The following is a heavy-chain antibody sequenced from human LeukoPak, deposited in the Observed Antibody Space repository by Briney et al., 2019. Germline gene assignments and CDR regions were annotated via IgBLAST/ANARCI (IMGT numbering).Heavy chain of an antibody. V-gene: IGHV3-7*01. J-gene: IGHJ4*02. CDR2: IRHDGNAK. D-gene: IGHD2-15*01. CDR3: ATSHDSAGND. CDR1: GFAFSNFW. Sequence: GGSLRLSCAASGFAFSNFWMSWVRQAPGKGLEWVANIRHDGNAKSYVPSVRGRFTISRDNAKNSLYLQMNSLTVEDTAVYYCATSHDSAGNDWGQGTLVTVSS.